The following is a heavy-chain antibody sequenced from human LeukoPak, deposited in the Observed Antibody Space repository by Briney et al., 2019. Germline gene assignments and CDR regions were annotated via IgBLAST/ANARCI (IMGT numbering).Heavy chain of an antibody. CDR2: INPNSGGT. J-gene: IGHJ4*02. Sequence: ASVKVSCKASGYAFTGYYMHWVRQAPGQGLEWMGWINPNSGGTNYAQKFQGRVTMTRDTSISTAYMELSRLRSDDTAVYYCARKYCTNGVCYTDPYYFDYWGQGTLVTVSS. V-gene: IGHV1-2*02. CDR3: ARKYCTNGVCYTDPYYFDY. D-gene: IGHD2-8*01. CDR1: GYAFTGYY.